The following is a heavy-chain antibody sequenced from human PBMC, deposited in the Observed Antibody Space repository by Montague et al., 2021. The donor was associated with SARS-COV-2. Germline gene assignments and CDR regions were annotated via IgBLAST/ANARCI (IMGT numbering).Heavy chain of an antibody. CDR2: VYYGGPT. CDR1: GVSISGYY. D-gene: IGHD1-26*01. J-gene: IGHJ4*02. V-gene: IGHV4-59*13. Sequence: SETLSLTCTASGVSISGYYWSWIRRPPGRGLEWIGYVYYGGPTNYNPSLKSRVSISVDTSKNYFSLRLRSVTTADTAVYYCARTTELQPFDFWGQGTLVTVSS. CDR3: ARTTELQPFDF.